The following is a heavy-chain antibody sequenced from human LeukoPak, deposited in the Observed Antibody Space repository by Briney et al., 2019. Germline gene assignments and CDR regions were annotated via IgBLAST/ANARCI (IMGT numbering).Heavy chain of an antibody. V-gene: IGHV1-3*03. J-gene: IGHJ6*03. CDR1: GYTFTSYG. CDR3: AREAGYGPDYYYYYMDV. CDR2: INAGNGNT. D-gene: IGHD3-10*01. Sequence: GASVKVSCKASGYTFTSYGISWVRQAPGQRLEWMGWINAGNGNTKYSQEFQGGVTITRDTSASTAYMELSSLRSEDMAVYYCAREAGYGPDYYYYYMDVWGKGTTVTVSS.